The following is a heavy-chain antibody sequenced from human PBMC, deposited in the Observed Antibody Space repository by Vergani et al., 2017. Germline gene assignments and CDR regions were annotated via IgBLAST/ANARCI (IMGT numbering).Heavy chain of an antibody. J-gene: IGHJ3*02. D-gene: IGHD3-9*01. CDR2: INHSGST. CDR1: GGSFSGYY. CDR3: AGSLRYFDWFSIFDI. Sequence: QVRLQESGPGLLKPSETLSLTCAVYGGSFSGYYWSWIRQPPGKGLEWIGEINHSGSTNYNPSLKSRVTISVDTSKNQFSLKLSSVTAADTAVYYCAGSLRYFDWFSIFDIWGQGTMVTDSS. V-gene: IGHV4-34*01.